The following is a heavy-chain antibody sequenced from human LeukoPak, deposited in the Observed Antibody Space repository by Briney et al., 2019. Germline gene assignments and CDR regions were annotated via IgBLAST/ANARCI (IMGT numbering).Heavy chain of an antibody. V-gene: IGHV3-21*01. Sequence: PGGSLRLSCAAPEFTLRSYSMHWVRQAPGKGLEWVSYISTSSTYIYYADSVKGRFTISRDNAKNSLYLHMNSLRAEDTAVYYCARDASGSSIGLIDFWGQGTLVTVSS. CDR2: ISTSSTYI. J-gene: IGHJ4*02. CDR1: EFTLRSYS. D-gene: IGHD1-26*01. CDR3: ARDASGSSIGLIDF.